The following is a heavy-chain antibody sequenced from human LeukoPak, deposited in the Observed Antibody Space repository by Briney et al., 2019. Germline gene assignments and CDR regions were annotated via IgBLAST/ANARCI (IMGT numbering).Heavy chain of an antibody. D-gene: IGHD2-8*01. CDR2: ITSNSYI. CDR1: GFIFSNYN. Sequence: GGSLRLSCAASGFIFSNYNMNWVRQAPGKGLEWVSSITSNSYIYYADSVKGRFTISRDNAKNSLYLQMNSPRAEDTAVYYCASNDFDYWGQGTLVTVSS. J-gene: IGHJ4*02. V-gene: IGHV3-21*01. CDR3: ASNDFDY.